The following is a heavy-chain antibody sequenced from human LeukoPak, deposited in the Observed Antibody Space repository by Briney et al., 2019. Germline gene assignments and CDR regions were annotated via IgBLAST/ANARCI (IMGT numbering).Heavy chain of an antibody. V-gene: IGHV3-74*01. Sequence: GESLRLSCAASGFTFSSYWMHWVRQGPGKGLVWVSRINTDGSSTSYEDSVKGRFTTSRDNAKNTLSLQMNSLRAEDTAVYYCARTYYPISYYFDYWGQGTLVTVSS. CDR2: INTDGSST. J-gene: IGHJ4*02. CDR1: GFTFSSYW. CDR3: ARTYYPISYYFDY. D-gene: IGHD3-10*01.